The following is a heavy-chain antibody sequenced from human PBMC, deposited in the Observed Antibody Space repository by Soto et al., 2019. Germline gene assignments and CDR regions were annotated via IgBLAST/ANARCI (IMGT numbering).Heavy chain of an antibody. V-gene: IGHV1-18*01. Sequence: ASVKVCCRACGYAFDNYGITCVRQAPGPVLEWMGWISAYNGKTNYAQKLQGRVTMTTDTSTSTAYMELRSLRSDDTAVYYCAASIAARPVYYYYGMDVWGQGTTVTVSS. CDR1: GYAFDNYG. CDR2: ISAYNGKT. J-gene: IGHJ6*02. CDR3: AASIAARPVYYYYGMDV. D-gene: IGHD6-6*01.